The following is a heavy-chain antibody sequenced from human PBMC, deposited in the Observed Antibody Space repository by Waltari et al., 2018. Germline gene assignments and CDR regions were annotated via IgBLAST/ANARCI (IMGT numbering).Heavy chain of an antibody. V-gene: IGHV4-39*07. CDR1: GGSISSSSYY. CDR3: ARMVRGYCSSTSCHTDH. D-gene: IGHD2-2*01. CDR2: IYYSGST. Sequence: QLQLQESGPGLVKPSETLSLTCTVSGGSISSSSYYWGWVRQPPGKGLEWIGSIYYSGSTSYNPSLKSRFTISVDTSKNQFSLRVSSVTAADTAVFYCARMVRGYCSSTSCHTDHWGQGTLVTVSS. J-gene: IGHJ4*02.